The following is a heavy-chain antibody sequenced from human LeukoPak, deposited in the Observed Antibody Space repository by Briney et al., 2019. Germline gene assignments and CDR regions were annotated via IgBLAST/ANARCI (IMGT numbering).Heavy chain of an antibody. CDR3: TRQGPGAFDI. Sequence: GESLKISCKGSGYSFTNYWIAWVRQMPGKGPECMGIMYPGDSDTRYSPSFQGQVTISADKSISTAYLQWSSLRASDTAMYYCTRQGPGAFDIWGQGTMVTVSS. V-gene: IGHV5-51*01. CDR2: MYPGDSDT. J-gene: IGHJ3*02. CDR1: GYSFTNYW.